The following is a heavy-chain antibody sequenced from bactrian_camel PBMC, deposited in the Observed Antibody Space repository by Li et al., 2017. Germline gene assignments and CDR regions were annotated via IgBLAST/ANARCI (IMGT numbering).Heavy chain of an antibody. D-gene: IGHD6*01. CDR2: ITPDGSRT. CDR1: NYGYRTYS. V-gene: IGHV3S1*01. Sequence: HVQLVESGGGSVQAGGSLGLSCAASNYGYRTYSWIRQAPGKKHEGVAAITPDGSRTVYSDSVKGRFTVSRDKVKNMFYLQMTGLQPEDSGMYYCAADPRPCTVADVIPYNYQGQGTQVTVS. J-gene: IGHJ4*01. CDR3: AADPRPCTVADVIPYNY.